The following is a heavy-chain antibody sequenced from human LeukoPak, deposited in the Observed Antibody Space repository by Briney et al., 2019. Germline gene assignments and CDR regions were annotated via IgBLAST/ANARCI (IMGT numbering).Heavy chain of an antibody. D-gene: IGHD1-7*01. CDR3: AKDREGTTFDN. CDR1: GFTFSNYG. J-gene: IGHJ4*02. Sequence: PGGSLRLSCVASGFTFSNYGFQWVRQAPGKGLEWLAVISYDGSNKYYADSVKGRFTISRDNSKNTVYLQMNSLRAEDTAVYYCAKDREGTTFDNWGQGTLVTVSS. V-gene: IGHV3-30*18. CDR2: ISYDGSNK.